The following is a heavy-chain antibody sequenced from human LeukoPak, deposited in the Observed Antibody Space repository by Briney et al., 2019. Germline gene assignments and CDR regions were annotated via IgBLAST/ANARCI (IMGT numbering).Heavy chain of an antibody. CDR2: ISYDGSNK. D-gene: IGHD3-22*01. CDR1: GFTFNSYG. J-gene: IGHJ1*01. CDR3: AKDVTMIVVVDYFQH. Sequence: PGRSPRLSCAASGFTFNSYGMHWVRQAPGKGLEWVAVISYDGSNKYYADSVKGRFTISRDNSKNTLYLQMNSLRAEDTAVYYCAKDVTMIVVVDYFQHWGQGTLVTVSS. V-gene: IGHV3-30*18.